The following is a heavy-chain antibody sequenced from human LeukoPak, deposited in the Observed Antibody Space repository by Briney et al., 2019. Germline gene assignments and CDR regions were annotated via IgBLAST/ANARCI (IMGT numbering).Heavy chain of an antibody. Sequence: GGSLRLSCTASGFTFSTYEMHWVRQETGKGLEWVSAIGVTGKTYYLASVKGRFTISRENAKNSLYLQMNSLRAGDTAVYYCARDLGTGTAYTNRFDLWGQGTLVTVSS. CDR3: ARDLGTGTAYTNRFDL. D-gene: IGHD2-21*02. CDR2: IGVTGKT. J-gene: IGHJ5*02. V-gene: IGHV3-13*01. CDR1: GFTFSTYE.